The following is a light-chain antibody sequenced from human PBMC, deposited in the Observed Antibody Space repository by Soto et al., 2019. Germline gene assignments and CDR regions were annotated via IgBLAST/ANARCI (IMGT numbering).Light chain of an antibody. J-gene: IGKJ2*01. CDR3: QQYNKWPPYT. V-gene: IGKV3-15*01. CDR1: QSISSN. CDR2: GAS. Sequence: EIVMTQSPANLSVSPGERATLSCRASQSISSNLAWYQQKPGQGPRLLIYGASTRATGIPARFSGSGSGTAFPLTISSLQSEDFAVYYCQQYNKWPPYTFGQGTKLEIK.